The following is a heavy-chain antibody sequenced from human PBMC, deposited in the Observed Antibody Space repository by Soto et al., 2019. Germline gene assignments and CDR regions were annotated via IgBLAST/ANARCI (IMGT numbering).Heavy chain of an antibody. Sequence: LPLTCAVSGGSISSGGYSWSWIRQPPGKGLEWIGYIYHSGSTYYNPSLKSRVTISVDRSKNQFSLKLSSVTAADTAVYYCAREDEAAAFDIWGQGTMVTVSS. D-gene: IGHD6-25*01. CDR2: IYHSGST. CDR3: AREDEAAAFDI. V-gene: IGHV4-30-2*01. J-gene: IGHJ3*02. CDR1: GGSISSGGYS.